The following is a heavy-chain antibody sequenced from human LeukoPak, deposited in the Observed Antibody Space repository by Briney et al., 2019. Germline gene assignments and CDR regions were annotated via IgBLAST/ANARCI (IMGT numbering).Heavy chain of an antibody. Sequence: GASVKVSCKASGYTFTDYYMHWVRQAPGQGLEWMGWISPSSGDTRHAQRFQARVTMTRDTPVSTAYMELTRLQSDDTAVYYCAKGGSNGWAPIDYWGQGTLVTVSS. CDR2: ISPSSGDT. CDR3: AKGGSNGWAPIDY. CDR1: GYTFTDYY. V-gene: IGHV1-2*02. D-gene: IGHD6-19*01. J-gene: IGHJ4*02.